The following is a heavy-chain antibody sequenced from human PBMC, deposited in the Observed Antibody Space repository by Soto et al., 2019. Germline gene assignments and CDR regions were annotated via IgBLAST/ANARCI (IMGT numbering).Heavy chain of an antibody. D-gene: IGHD3-22*01. Sequence: ASVKVSCKASGYTFTSYYMHWVRQAPGQGLEWMGIINPSGGSTSYAQKFQGRVTMTRDTSTSTVYMELSSLRSEDTAVYYCARPYYDSSGYQASDAFDIWGQGTMVTVSS. V-gene: IGHV1-46*01. CDR2: INPSGGST. J-gene: IGHJ3*02. CDR1: GYTFTSYY. CDR3: ARPYYDSSGYQASDAFDI.